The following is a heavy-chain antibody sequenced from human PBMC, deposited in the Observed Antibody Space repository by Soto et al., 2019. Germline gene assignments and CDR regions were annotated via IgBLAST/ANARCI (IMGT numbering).Heavy chain of an antibody. J-gene: IGHJ6*02. D-gene: IGHD3-16*02. Sequence: SETLSLTCSVSGGSLIGYYWSWIRQPAGKGLEWIGRVFNSGNINYNPSLKNRVTMSVDMSKNQFSLSLSSVTAADSAVYYCARDRLESSTYGLDVWGRGTTVTVSS. CDR2: VFNSGNI. V-gene: IGHV4-4*07. CDR1: GGSLIGYY. CDR3: ARDRLESSTYGLDV.